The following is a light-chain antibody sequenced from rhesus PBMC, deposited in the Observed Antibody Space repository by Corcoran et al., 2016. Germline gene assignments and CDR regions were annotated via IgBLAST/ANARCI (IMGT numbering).Light chain of an antibody. Sequence: EIVLTQSPATLSLSPGERATLSGRASQSASSSLAWYQQKPEQAPRLLIYGASNRATGIPDRFSGSGSGTDFPLPISSLEPEDFAVYFCHQYSNWPTFSQGTKVEIK. CDR3: HQYSNWPT. CDR2: GAS. V-gene: IGKV3-42*03. CDR1: QSASSS. J-gene: IGKJ1*01.